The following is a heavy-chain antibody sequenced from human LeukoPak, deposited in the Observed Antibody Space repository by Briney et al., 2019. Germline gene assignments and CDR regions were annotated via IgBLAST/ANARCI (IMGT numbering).Heavy chain of an antibody. Sequence: ASVKVSCKASGYTFTSYDINWVRQATGQGLEWMGWMIPNSGNTGYAQKFQGRVTITRNTSISTAYMELSSLRSEDTAVYYCARGRYGLLWFGELYYYYMDVWGKGTTVTVSS. D-gene: IGHD3-10*01. CDR1: GYTFTSYD. CDR2: MIPNSGNT. V-gene: IGHV1-8*03. CDR3: ARGRYGLLWFGELYYYYMDV. J-gene: IGHJ6*03.